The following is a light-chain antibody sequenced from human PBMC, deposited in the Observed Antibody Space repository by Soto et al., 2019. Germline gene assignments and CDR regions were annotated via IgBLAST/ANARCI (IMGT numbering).Light chain of an antibody. J-gene: IGLJ1*01. CDR1: RSNIGSNY. CDR2: SDT. CDR3: AAWDDSLSGLYV. Sequence: QSVLTQPPSASGTPGQRVTISCSGSRSNIGSNYVYWYQKFPGTAPKLLIYSDTQRPSGVPDRFSGSKSGTSASLAISGLRSEDEADYFCAAWDDSLSGLYVFGTGTKLTVL. V-gene: IGLV1-47*02.